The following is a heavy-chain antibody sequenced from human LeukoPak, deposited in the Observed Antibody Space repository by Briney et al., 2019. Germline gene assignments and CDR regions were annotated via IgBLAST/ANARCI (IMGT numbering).Heavy chain of an antibody. Sequence: ASVKVSCQASGYNFIKYGVDWVRQAPGQGLEWMGWISAYNGNTNYAQKLQGRVTMTTDTSTSTAYMELRSLRSEDTAVYYCARDSAHSGSDHWGQGTLVTVSS. CDR3: ARDSAHSGSDH. CDR2: ISAYNGNT. V-gene: IGHV1-18*01. CDR1: GYNFIKYG. J-gene: IGHJ5*02. D-gene: IGHD1-26*01.